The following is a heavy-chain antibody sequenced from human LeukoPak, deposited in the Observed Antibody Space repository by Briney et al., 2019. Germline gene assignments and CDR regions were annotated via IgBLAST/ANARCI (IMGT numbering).Heavy chain of an antibody. J-gene: IGHJ4*02. D-gene: IGHD3-22*01. V-gene: IGHV3-21*01. CDR1: GFTFTIYS. CDR2: ISRSSSYI. Sequence: GGSLRLSCAASGFTFTIYSMNWVRQAPGKRLEWVSSISRSSSYIYYADSVKGRFTISRDNAKNSLYLQMNSLRAEDTAVYYCARPDSSAYYYFDYWGQGTLVTVSS. CDR3: ARPDSSAYYYFDY.